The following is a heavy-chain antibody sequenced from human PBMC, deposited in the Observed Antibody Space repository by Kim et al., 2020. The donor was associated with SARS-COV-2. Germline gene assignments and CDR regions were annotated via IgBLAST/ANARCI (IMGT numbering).Heavy chain of an antibody. J-gene: IGHJ4*02. Sequence: GGSLRLSCSVSGFIFSSYGLHWVRQAPGKGLEWVASISNDGGRQYYANSVKGRFNISKDNSKNALYLQMNSLRPEDTAVDYCSKCSDKDSHGKLHYWGQGALVTVSS. CDR1: GFIFSSYG. V-gene: IGHV3-30*02. CDR3: SKCSDKDSHGKLHY. CDR2: ISNDGGRQ. D-gene: IGHD5-18*01.